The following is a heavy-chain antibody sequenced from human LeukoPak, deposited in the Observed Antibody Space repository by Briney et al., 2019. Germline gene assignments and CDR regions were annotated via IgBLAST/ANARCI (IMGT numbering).Heavy chain of an antibody. CDR2: IYYSGST. J-gene: IGHJ4*02. D-gene: IGHD5-12*01. Sequence: SETLSLTCTVSGGSISSHYWSWIRQPPGKGLEWIGYIYYSGSTNYNPSLKSRVTISVDTSKNQFSLKLSSVTAADTAVYYCARFYSGYDGYYFDYWGQGTLVTVSS. V-gene: IGHV4-59*11. CDR1: GGSISSHY. CDR3: ARFYSGYDGYYFDY.